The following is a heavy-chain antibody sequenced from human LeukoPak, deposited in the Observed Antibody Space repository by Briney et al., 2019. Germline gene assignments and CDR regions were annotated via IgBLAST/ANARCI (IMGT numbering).Heavy chain of an antibody. D-gene: IGHD5-24*01. CDR2: TYYSGST. Sequence: SETLSLTCIVSGGSISSISSNNYHWGWIRQPPGKGLEWIGSTYYSGSTYYNPSLKSRVTISVDRSKNQFSLKLSSVTAADTAVYYCARDKQGGPITQWGQGTLVTVSS. V-gene: IGHV4-39*07. CDR1: GGSISSISSNNYH. J-gene: IGHJ4*02. CDR3: ARDKQGGPITQ.